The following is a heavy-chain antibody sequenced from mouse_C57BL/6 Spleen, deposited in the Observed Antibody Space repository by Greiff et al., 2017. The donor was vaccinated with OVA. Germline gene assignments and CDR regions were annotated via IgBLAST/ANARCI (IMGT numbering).Heavy chain of an antibody. CDR1: GYAFTNYL. CDR2: INPGSGRT. Sequence: QVQLQQSGAELVRPGTSVKVSCKASGYAFTNYLIEWVKQRPGQGLEWIGVINPGSGRTNYNEKFKGKATLTADKSSSTAYMQLSSLTSEDSAVYFCARGNLDYWGQGTTLTVSS. V-gene: IGHV1-54*01. CDR3: ARGNLDY. J-gene: IGHJ2*01.